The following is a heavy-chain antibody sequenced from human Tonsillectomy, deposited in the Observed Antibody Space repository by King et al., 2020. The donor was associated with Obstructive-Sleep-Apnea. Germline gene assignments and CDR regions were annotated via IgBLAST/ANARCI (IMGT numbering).Heavy chain of an antibody. J-gene: IGHJ4*02. CDR2: RRWNSGSI. Sequence: EVQRGESGGGGVQPGRDMRLGWAASGFTWDDYAMHWGRKAPGKGREGGSGRRWNSGSIGYADSVRGRFTISRDNAKNSLYLQMYSLRAEDTALYYCAKGEKWELPYYFDYWGQGTLVTVSS. V-gene: IGHV3-9*01. CDR1: GFTWDDYA. D-gene: IGHD1-7*01. CDR3: AKGEKWELPYYFDY.